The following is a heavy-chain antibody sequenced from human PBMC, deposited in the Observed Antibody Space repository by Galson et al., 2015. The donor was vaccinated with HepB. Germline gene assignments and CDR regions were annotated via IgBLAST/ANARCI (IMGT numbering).Heavy chain of an antibody. CDR2: INTNTGNP. J-gene: IGHJ4*02. D-gene: IGHD6-13*01. CDR3: ARGDPGYSSSRLGPPFDY. V-gene: IGHV7-4-1*02. CDR1: GYTFTSYA. Sequence: VSCKASGYTFTSYAMNWARQAPGQGLEWMGWINTNTGNPTYAQGFTGRFVFSLDTSVSTAYLQISSLKAEDTAVYYCARGDPGYSSSRLGPPFDYWGQGTLVTVSS.